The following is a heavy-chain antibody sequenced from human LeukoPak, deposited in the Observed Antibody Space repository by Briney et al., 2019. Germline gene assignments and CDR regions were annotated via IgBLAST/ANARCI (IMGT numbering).Heavy chain of an antibody. CDR2: INSDGSST. J-gene: IGHJ4*02. D-gene: IGHD3-22*01. V-gene: IGHV3-74*01. CDR3: TTLTMIVGTHFDY. CDR1: GFTFSSYW. Sequence: GGSLRLSCAASGFTFSSYWMHWVRQAPGKGLVWVSRINSDGSSTSYADSVKGRFTISRDNAKNTLYLQMNSLKTEDTAMYYCTTLTMIVGTHFDYWGQGTLVTVSS.